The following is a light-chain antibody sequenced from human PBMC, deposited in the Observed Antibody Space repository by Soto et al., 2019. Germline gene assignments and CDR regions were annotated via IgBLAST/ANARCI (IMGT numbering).Light chain of an antibody. V-gene: IGKV3-15*01. Sequence: EIVMTQSPATLSVSPGERATLSCRASQSVSSNLAWYQQKPGQAPMLLISGASTRATGIPARFSGSGSGTEFTLTISSLQSEDFAVYYCQQYNNWWTVGQGTKVEIK. CDR3: QQYNNWWT. CDR2: GAS. J-gene: IGKJ1*01. CDR1: QSVSSN.